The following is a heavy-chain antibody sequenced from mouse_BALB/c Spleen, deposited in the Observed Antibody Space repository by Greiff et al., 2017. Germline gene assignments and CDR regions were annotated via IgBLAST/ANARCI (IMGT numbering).Heavy chain of an antibody. J-gene: IGHJ3*01. V-gene: IGHV5-6-5*01. CDR2: ISSGGST. Sequence: EVQVVESGGGLVKPGGSLKLSCAASGFTFSSYAMSWVRQTPEKRLEWVASISSGGSTYYPDSVKGRFTISRDNARNILYLQMSSLRSEDTAMYYCAREGPASFAYWGQGTLVTVSA. CDR1: GFTFSSYA. CDR3: AREGPASFAY. D-gene: IGHD1-2*01.